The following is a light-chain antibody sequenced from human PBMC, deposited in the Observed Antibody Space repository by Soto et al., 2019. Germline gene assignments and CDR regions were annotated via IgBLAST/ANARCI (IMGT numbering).Light chain of an antibody. CDR3: QVWASTAEFFV. CDR1: NIGSKI. CDR2: DAT. V-gene: IGLV3-21*02. Sequence: SYVLTQPPSVSVAPGQTATITCGGDNIGSKIVHWYKQRPGQAPVAVVFDATDRPSGIPDRISASRSGDTATLTISRVDAGDEADYYCQVWASTAEFFVFGSGTKVTVL. J-gene: IGLJ1*01.